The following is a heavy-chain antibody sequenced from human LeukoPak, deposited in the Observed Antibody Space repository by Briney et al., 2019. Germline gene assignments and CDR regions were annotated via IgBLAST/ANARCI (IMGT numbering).Heavy chain of an antibody. Sequence: ASVKVSCKASVYTFTGYYIHWVRQAPGQGLEWMGWINPNGGDTNYAQKFQGRVTMTRDTSISTAYMALSRLRSEDTAVYYCISSGSYSTGFWGYWGQGTLVTVSS. V-gene: IGHV1-2*02. CDR3: ISSGSYSTGFWGY. D-gene: IGHD3-10*01. CDR2: INPNGGDT. J-gene: IGHJ4*02. CDR1: VYTFTGYY.